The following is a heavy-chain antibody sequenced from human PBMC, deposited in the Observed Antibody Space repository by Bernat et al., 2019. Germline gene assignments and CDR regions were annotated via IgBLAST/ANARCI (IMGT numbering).Heavy chain of an antibody. CDR3: AKDHSGSYPYYFDY. Sequence: QVQLVESGGGVVQPGRSLRLSCAASGFTFSSYGMHWVRQAPGKGLEWVAVISYDGSNKYYAHSVKGRFTISRDNSKNTLYLQMNSLRAEDTAVYYCAKDHSGSYPYYFDYWGQGTLVTVSS. D-gene: IGHD1-26*01. CDR2: ISYDGSNK. CDR1: GFTFSSYG. V-gene: IGHV3-30*18. J-gene: IGHJ4*02.